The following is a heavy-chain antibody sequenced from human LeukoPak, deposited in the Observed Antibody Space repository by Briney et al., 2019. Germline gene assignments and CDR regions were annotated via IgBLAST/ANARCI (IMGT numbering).Heavy chain of an antibody. D-gene: IGHD4-17*01. CDR3: ARDSPNDYGDYAWDY. J-gene: IGHJ4*02. Sequence: PGGSLRLSCAASGFTVSSNYMSWVRQAPGKGLEWVSVIYSGGSTYYADSVKGRFTISRDNSKNTLYLQMNNLRAEDTAVYYCARDSPNDYGDYAWDYWGQGTLVTVSS. CDR1: GFTVSSNY. CDR2: IYSGGST. V-gene: IGHV3-66*01.